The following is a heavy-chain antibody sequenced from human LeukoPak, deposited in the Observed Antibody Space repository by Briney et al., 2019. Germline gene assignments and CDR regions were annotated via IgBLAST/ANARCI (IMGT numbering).Heavy chain of an antibody. J-gene: IGHJ4*02. CDR3: ARSGRLEWLHFDY. Sequence: GGSLRLSCAASGFTFSSYSMNWVRQAPGKGLEWVANIKQDGSEKYYVDSVKGRFTISRDNARNSLYLQMNSLRAEDTAVYYCARSGRLEWLHFDYWGQGTLVTVSS. V-gene: IGHV3-7*01. D-gene: IGHD3-3*01. CDR1: GFTFSSYS. CDR2: IKQDGSEK.